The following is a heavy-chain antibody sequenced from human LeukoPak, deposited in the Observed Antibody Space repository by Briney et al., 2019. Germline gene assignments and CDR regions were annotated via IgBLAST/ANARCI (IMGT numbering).Heavy chain of an antibody. V-gene: IGHV4-30-2*01. D-gene: IGHD5-24*01. CDR2: IYHSGST. CDR3: ARARWLQSIYFIDY. Sequence: PSETLSLTCTVSGGSFSSSSYYWSWIRQPPGKGLEWIGYIYHSGSTYYNPSLKSRVTISVDTSKNQFSLKLSSVTAADTAVYYCARARWLQSIYFIDYWGQGTLVTVSS. J-gene: IGHJ4*02. CDR1: GGSFSSSSYY.